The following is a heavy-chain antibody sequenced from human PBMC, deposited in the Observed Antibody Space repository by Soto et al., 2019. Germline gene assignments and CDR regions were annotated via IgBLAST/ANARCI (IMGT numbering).Heavy chain of an antibody. CDR1: GFTFSTYG. CDR3: ARDRGTGNSAFRFDI. CDR2: IWYDGSHI. J-gene: IGHJ3*02. V-gene: IGHV3-33*01. Sequence: GGSLRLSCAASGFTFSTYGMHWVRQAPGKGLEWVAVIWYDGSHIYYVESVKGRFTISRDTSKSTLYLQMDSLRAEDTAVYYCARDRGTGNSAFRFDIWRQGTVVTVSS. D-gene: IGHD1-7*01.